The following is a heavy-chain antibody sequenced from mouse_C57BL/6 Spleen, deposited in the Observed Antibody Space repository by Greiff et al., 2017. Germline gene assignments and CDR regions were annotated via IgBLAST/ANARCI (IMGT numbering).Heavy chain of an antibody. CDR2: INPNNGGT. D-gene: IGHD2-1*01. V-gene: IGHV1-22*01. Sequence: VQLQQSGPELVKPGASVKMSCKASGYTFTDYNMHWVKQSHGKSLEWIGYINPNNGGTSYNQKFKGKATLTVNKSSSSAYMELRSLTSEESAVYYWASGGNFYWYFDVWGTGTTVTVSS. CDR1: GYTFTDYN. CDR3: ASGGNFYWYFDV. J-gene: IGHJ1*03.